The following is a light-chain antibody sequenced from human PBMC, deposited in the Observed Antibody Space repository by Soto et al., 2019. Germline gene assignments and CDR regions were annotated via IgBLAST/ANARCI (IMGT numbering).Light chain of an antibody. Sequence: QSALTQPASVSGSPGQSITISCTGTSSDLGSYNYVSWYQQHPGKAPKVMIYEVSNRPSGVSNRFSGSKSGNTASLTISGLQAEDEADYYCSSYTSSSTLVFGGGTKLTVL. CDR3: SSYTSSSTLV. V-gene: IGLV2-14*01. CDR2: EVS. J-gene: IGLJ2*01. CDR1: SSDLGSYNY.